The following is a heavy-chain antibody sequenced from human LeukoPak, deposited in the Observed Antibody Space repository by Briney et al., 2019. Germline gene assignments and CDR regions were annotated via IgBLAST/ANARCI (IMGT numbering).Heavy chain of an antibody. V-gene: IGHV3-21*01. D-gene: IGHD2-21*02. J-gene: IGHJ4*02. CDR1: GFTFSSYS. Sequence: GGSLRLSCAASGFTFSSYSMNWVRQAPGKGLEWVSSISSSSSCIYYADSVKGRFTISRDNAKNSLYLQMNSLRAEDTAVYYCASDLAYCGGDCYLDSNWGQGTLVTVSS. CDR3: ASDLAYCGGDCYLDSN. CDR2: ISSSSSCI.